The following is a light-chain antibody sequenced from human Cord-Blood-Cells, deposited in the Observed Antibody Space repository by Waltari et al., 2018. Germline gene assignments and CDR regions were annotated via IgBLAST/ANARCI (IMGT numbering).Light chain of an antibody. V-gene: IGLV2-14*01. J-gene: IGLJ2*01. Sequence: QSALTQPASVSGSPGQSITISCTGTSSDVGGYNYVSWYQQHPGKAPQLMIYDVSNRPSGVSNRFSCSKSGNTASLTISGLQAEDEADYYCSSYTSSSTRVFGGGTKLTVL. CDR1: SSDVGGYNY. CDR2: DVS. CDR3: SSYTSSSTRV.